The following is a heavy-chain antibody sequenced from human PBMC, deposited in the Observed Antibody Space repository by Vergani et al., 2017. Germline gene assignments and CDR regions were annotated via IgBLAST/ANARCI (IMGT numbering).Heavy chain of an antibody. J-gene: IGHJ4*02. D-gene: IGHD5-24*01. Sequence: EVQLVESGGGLVQPGGSLRLSCAASGFSFSDHYMDWVRQAPGMGLQWVGRSRDRANSHTTQYAASVKGRFTISRDDSKNSLYLQMNSLKTEDTAVYYCVRVTGDSYRTFDYWGQGTLVTVSS. CDR1: GFSFSDHY. CDR3: VRVTGDSYRTFDY. CDR2: SRDRANSHTT. V-gene: IGHV3-72*01.